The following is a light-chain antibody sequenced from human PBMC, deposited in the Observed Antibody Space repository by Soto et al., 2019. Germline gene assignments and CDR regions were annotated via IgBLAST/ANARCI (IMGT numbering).Light chain of an antibody. J-gene: IGLJ1*01. CDR3: SSFAGSNNFPYV. CDR1: SSDVGGYNY. V-gene: IGLV2-14*01. CDR2: EVN. Sequence: QSALTQPASVSGSPGQSITISCTGTSSDVGGYNYVSWNQQHPDKAPKLIIYEVNSRPSGVSDRFSGSKSGNTASLTISGLQAEDEADYYCSSFAGSNNFPYVFGTGTKLTVL.